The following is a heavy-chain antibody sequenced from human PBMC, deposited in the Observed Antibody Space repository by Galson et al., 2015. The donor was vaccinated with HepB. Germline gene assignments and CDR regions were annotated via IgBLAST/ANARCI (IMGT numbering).Heavy chain of an antibody. V-gene: IGHV3-23*01. J-gene: IGHJ3*02. CDR1: GFTSSRYV. D-gene: IGHD1-26*01. CDR2: ISGSGGST. CDR3: ARDPRGTYGAFDI. Sequence: SLRLSGAASGFTSSRYVISWVRQAPGKGLEWVSAISGSGGSTYYADSVKGRFTISRDNSKSTLYLQMNSLRAEDTAVYYCARDPRGTYGAFDIWGQGTMVAVSS.